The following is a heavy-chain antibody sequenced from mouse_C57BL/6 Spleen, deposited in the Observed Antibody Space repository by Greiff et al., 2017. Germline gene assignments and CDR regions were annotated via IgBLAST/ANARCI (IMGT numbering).Heavy chain of an antibody. CDR3: ARVYYGSSPYAMDY. D-gene: IGHD1-1*01. J-gene: IGHJ4*01. Sequence: EVKLMESGGGLVKPGGSLKLSCAASGFTFSDYGMHWVRQAPEKGLEWVAYISSGRSTIYYAATVKGRFTISRDNAKNTLFLQMTIVRSEDTAMYYCARVYYGSSPYAMDYWGQGTSVTVSS. CDR2: ISSGRSTI. CDR1: GFTFSDYG. V-gene: IGHV5-17*01.